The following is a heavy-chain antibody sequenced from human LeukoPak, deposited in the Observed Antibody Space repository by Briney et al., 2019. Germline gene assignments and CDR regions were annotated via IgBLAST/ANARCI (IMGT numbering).Heavy chain of an antibody. V-gene: IGHV2-70*11. J-gene: IGHJ4*02. Sequence: SGPTLVNPTQTLTLTCTFSGFSLNTDGIYVSWIRQPPGKALEWLARIDWDDDKYYSTSLETRLTISKDTSKNQVVLTMTNMDPADTATYYCARDQMTDMVLGIFDYWGQGTLVTVSS. CDR3: ARDQMTDMVLGIFDY. D-gene: IGHD5-18*01. CDR1: GFSLNTDGIY. CDR2: IDWDDDK.